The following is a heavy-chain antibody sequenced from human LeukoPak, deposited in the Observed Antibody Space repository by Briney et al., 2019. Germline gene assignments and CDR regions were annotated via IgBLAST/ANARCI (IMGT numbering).Heavy chain of an antibody. CDR3: AREPPLYSSSWYYYYMDV. D-gene: IGHD6-13*01. CDR1: GGSISSYY. CDR2: IYTSGST. J-gene: IGHJ6*03. V-gene: IGHV4-4*07. Sequence: SETLSLTCTVSGGSISSYYWSWIRQPAGKGLEWIGRIYTSGSTNYNPSLKGRVTMSVDTSKNQFSLKLSSVTAADTAVYYCAREPPLYSSSWYYYYMDVWGKGTTVTVSS.